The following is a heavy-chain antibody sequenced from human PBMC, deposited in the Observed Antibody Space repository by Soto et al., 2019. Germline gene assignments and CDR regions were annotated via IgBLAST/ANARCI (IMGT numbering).Heavy chain of an antibody. Sequence: EVQLLESGGGLVQPGGSLRLSCTASGFTFSAYSMSWVRQAPGKGLEWVSGMSGLGGSTYYADSVRGRFTISRDNSKNTLYRQMNSLRAEDTAVYYCAKSYGDTWQQYFFDSWGQGTLLTVSS. CDR1: GFTFSAYS. D-gene: IGHD5-18*01. V-gene: IGHV3-23*01. J-gene: IGHJ4*02. CDR2: MSGLGGST. CDR3: AKSYGDTWQQYFFDS.